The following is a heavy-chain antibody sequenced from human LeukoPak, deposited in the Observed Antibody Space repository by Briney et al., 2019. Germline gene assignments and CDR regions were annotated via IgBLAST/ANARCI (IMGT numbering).Heavy chain of an antibody. CDR2: ISGSGGST. CDR3: AKDDYSNDWFDP. D-gene: IGHD4-11*01. CDR1: GFTFSSYG. Sequence: GSLRLSCAASGFTFSSYGMHWVRQAPGKGLEWVSAISGSGGSTYYADSVKGRFTISRDNSKNTLYLQMNSLRAEDTAVYYCAKDDYSNDWFDPWGQGTLVTVSS. V-gene: IGHV3-23*01. J-gene: IGHJ5*02.